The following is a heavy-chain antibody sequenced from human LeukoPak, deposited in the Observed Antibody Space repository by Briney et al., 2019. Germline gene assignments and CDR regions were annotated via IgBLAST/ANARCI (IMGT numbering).Heavy chain of an antibody. CDR2: LSASGGGT. Sequence: GGSLRLSCAASGLTFSNFAMTWVRQTPGKGLEWVSALSASGGGTFYAPSVKGRFTISRDNSKNTVSPQMNSLRAEDTALYYCATVLHTSLSTWAAFDIWGQGTMVTVSS. J-gene: IGHJ3*02. CDR1: GLTFSNFA. D-gene: IGHD1-1*01. V-gene: IGHV3-23*01. CDR3: ATVLHTSLSTWAAFDI.